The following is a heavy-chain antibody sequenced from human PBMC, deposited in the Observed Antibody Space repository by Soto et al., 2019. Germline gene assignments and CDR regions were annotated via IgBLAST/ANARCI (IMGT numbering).Heavy chain of an antibody. D-gene: IGHD3-22*01. CDR1: GFTFSSYA. Sequence: EVQLLESGGGLVQPGGSLRLSCAASGFTFSSYAMSWVRQAPGKGLEWVSAISGSGGGTYYADSVKGRFTISRDNSKNTLYLQMNILRAEDKAVYYCAKPSLYYYDSSGYTHWGQGTLVTVSS. J-gene: IGHJ4*02. CDR3: AKPSLYYYDSSGYTH. CDR2: ISGSGGGT. V-gene: IGHV3-23*01.